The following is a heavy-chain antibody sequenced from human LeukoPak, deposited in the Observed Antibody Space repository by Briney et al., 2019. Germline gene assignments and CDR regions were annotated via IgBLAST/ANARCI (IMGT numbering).Heavy chain of an antibody. J-gene: IGHJ4*02. V-gene: IGHV1-46*01. CDR2: INPSGGST. CDR1: GYIFTDSY. CDR3: ARDGYIPY. D-gene: IGHD1-1*01. Sequence: ASVKVSCKASGYIFTDSYMHWVRQPPGQGLEWMGIINPSGGSTSYAQKFQGRVTMTRDTSTSTVYMELSSLRSEDAAVYYCARDGYIPYWGQGTLVTVSS.